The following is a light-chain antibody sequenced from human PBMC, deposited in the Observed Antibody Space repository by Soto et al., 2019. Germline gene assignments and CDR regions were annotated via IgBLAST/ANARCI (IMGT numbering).Light chain of an antibody. J-gene: IGKJ5*01. CDR1: RSVSSY. Sequence: EIVLTQSPATLSLSPGESATLSCRATRSVSSYLAWYRQKPGQAPRLLIYDASNRATGIPARFSGSGSGTDFTLTISSLEPEDFAVYYCQQRSDWPSTFGQGTRLEIK. V-gene: IGKV3-11*01. CDR2: DAS. CDR3: QQRSDWPST.